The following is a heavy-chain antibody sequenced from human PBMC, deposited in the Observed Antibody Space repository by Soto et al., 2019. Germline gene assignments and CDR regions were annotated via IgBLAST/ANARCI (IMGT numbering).Heavy chain of an antibody. Sequence: EVQLVESGGGLVQPGGSLRLSCAASGFTFSSYSMNWVRQAPGKGLEWVSYISSSSSTIYYADSVKGRLTISRDNAKNSLYLQMNCLRAEDTAVYYCARVRYYFDYWGQGTLVTVSS. D-gene: IGHD3-16*02. V-gene: IGHV3-48*01. CDR3: ARVRYYFDY. J-gene: IGHJ4*02. CDR2: ISSSSSTI. CDR1: GFTFSSYS.